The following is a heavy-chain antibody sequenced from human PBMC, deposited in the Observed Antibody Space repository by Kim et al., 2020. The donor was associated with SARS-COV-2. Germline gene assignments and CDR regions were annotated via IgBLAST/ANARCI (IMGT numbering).Heavy chain of an antibody. D-gene: IGHD3-22*01. CDR1: GGSFSGYY. V-gene: IGHV4-34*01. J-gene: IGHJ6*03. CDR3: ATSSGDYYDKFWYYYYYYMDV. CDR2: INHSGST. Sequence: SETLSLTCAVYGGSFSGYYWSWIRQPPGKGLEWIGEINHSGSTNYNPSLKSRVTISVDTSKNQFSLKLSSVTAADTAVYYCATSSGDYYDKFWYYYYYYMDVWGKGTTVTVSS.